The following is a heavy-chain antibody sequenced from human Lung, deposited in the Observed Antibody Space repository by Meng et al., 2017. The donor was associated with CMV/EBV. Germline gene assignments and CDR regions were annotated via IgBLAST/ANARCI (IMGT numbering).Heavy chain of an antibody. CDR3: ARVEVGITSGDY. J-gene: IGHJ4*02. CDR1: GYTFTNYG. Sequence: AQLVQSGGEVKKPGASVKVSCKASGYTFTNYGITWVRQAPGQGLEWMRWINAYNGDTNYAQTLPGRVTMTTDTSTSTAYMELRSLRSDDTAVYYCARVEVGITSGDYWGQGTLVTVSS. D-gene: IGHD1-26*01. V-gene: IGHV1-18*01. CDR2: INAYNGDT.